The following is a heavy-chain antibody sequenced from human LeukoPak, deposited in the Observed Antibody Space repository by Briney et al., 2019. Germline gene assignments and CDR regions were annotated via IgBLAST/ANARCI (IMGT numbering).Heavy chain of an antibody. J-gene: IGHJ4*02. CDR2: IYTSGST. D-gene: IGHD6-19*01. CDR1: GGSISSYY. V-gene: IGHV4-4*07. CDR3: ARVRGPYSSGWHNDY. Sequence: PSETLSLTCTVSGGSISSYYWSWIRQPAGKGLEWIGRIYTSGSTNYNPSLKSRVTMSVDTSKNQFSLKLSSATAADTAVYYCARVRGPYSSGWHNDYWGQGTLVTVSS.